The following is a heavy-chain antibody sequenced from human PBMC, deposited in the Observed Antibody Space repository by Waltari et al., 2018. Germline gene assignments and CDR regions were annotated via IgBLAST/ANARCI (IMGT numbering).Heavy chain of an antibody. CDR1: GGSFSGYC. Sequence: QVQLQESGPGLMKPSETLSLTCAVYGGSFSGYCWIWIRQPPGKGLEWIGEINHSGSTNYNPSLKSRVTISVDTSKNQFSLKLSSVTAADTAVYYCARALRAAAYGMDVWGQGTTVTVSS. V-gene: IGHV4-34*01. CDR3: ARALRAAAYGMDV. D-gene: IGHD6-13*01. J-gene: IGHJ6*02. CDR2: INHSGST.